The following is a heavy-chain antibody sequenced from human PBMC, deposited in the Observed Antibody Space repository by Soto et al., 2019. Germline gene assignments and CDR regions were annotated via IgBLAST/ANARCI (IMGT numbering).Heavy chain of an antibody. D-gene: IGHD6-19*01. J-gene: IGHJ4*02. CDR2: ISGSGGST. CDR1: GFTFSSYA. V-gene: IGHV3-23*01. CDR3: AKDWVAVAGTLYYFDY. Sequence: PGGSLRLSCAASGFTFSSYAMSWVRQAPGKGLEWVSAISGSGGSTYYADSVKGRFTISRDNSKNTLYLQMNSLRAEDTAVYYCAKDWVAVAGTLYYFDYWGQGTLVTVSS.